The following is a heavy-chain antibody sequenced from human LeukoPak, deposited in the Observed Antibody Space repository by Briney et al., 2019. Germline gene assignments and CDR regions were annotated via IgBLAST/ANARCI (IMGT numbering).Heavy chain of an antibody. Sequence: SETLSLTCAVYGGSFSGYYWSWIRQPPGKGLEWIGEINHSGSTNYNPSLKSRVTISVDTSKNQFSLKLSSVTAADTAVYYCARGARTRITMIVVVITRGVYFDYWGQGTLVTVSS. V-gene: IGHV4-34*01. D-gene: IGHD3-22*01. J-gene: IGHJ4*02. CDR3: ARGARTRITMIVVVITRGVYFDY. CDR2: INHSGST. CDR1: GGSFSGYY.